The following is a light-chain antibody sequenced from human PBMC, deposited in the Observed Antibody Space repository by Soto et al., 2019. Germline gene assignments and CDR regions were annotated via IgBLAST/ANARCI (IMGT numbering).Light chain of an antibody. CDR2: GAS. V-gene: IGKV3-15*01. CDR3: QQYNNWAS. Sequence: EIVMTQSPATLSVSPGESATLSCRASQSVSNNLAWYQRKPGQAPRLLIYGASTRATGVPARFSGSGSGTEFTLTISSLQSEDFAVYYCQQYNNWASFGQGTKVEIK. J-gene: IGKJ1*01. CDR1: QSVSNN.